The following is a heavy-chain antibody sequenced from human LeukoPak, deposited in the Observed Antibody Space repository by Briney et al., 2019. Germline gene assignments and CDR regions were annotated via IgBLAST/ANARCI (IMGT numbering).Heavy chain of an antibody. CDR1: GFTFSSYW. CDR2: INHNGNVN. Sequence: AGGSLRLSCAASGFTFSSYWMNWARQAPGKGLEWVASINHNGNVNYYVDSVKGRFTISRDNAKNSLYLQMSNLSAEDTAVYFCARGGGLDVWGQGAPVTVSS. V-gene: IGHV3-7*03. CDR3: ARGGGLDV. D-gene: IGHD3-16*01. J-gene: IGHJ6*02.